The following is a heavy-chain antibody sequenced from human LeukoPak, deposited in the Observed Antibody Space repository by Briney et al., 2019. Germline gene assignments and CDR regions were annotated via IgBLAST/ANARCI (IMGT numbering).Heavy chain of an antibody. CDR3: ARVLGSTVVTPLDY. CDR1: GYTFTGYY. J-gene: IGHJ4*02. D-gene: IGHD4-23*01. V-gene: IGHV1-2*02. Sequence: GASVKVPCKASGYTFTGYYMHWVRQAPGQGLEWMGWINPNSGGTNYAQKFQGRVTMTRDTSISTAYMELSRLRSDDTAVYYCARVLGSTVVTPLDYWGQGTLVTVSS. CDR2: INPNSGGT.